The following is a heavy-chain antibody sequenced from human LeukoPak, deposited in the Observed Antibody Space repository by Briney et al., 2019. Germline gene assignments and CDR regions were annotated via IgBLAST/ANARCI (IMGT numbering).Heavy chain of an antibody. CDR2: INPSGGST. Sequence: ASVKVSCKASGYTFTSYYMHWVRHAPGQGLEWMGIINPSGGSTSYAQKFQGRVTMTRDTSTSTVYMELSSLRSEDTAVYYCARVSSGMRDAFDIWGQGTMVTVSS. J-gene: IGHJ3*02. V-gene: IGHV1-46*01. D-gene: IGHD6-19*01. CDR1: GYTFTSYY. CDR3: ARVSSGMRDAFDI.